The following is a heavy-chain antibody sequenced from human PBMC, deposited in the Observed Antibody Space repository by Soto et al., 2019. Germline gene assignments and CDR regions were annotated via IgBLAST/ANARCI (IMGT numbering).Heavy chain of an antibody. J-gene: IGHJ6*03. V-gene: IGHV6-1*01. CDR3: ARVPTNEENYYHYYMDV. CDR2: TYYRSKWYN. CDR1: GDSVSSNSAA. Sequence: SQTLSLTCAISGDSVSSNSAAWNWIRQSPSRGLEWLGRTYYRSKWYNDYAVSVKSRITINPDTSKNQFSLQLNSVTPEDTAVYYCARVPTNEENYYHYYMDVWGKGTTVTVSS.